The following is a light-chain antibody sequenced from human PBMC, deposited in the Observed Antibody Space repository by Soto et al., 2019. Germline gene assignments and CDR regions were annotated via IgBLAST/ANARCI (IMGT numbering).Light chain of an antibody. Sequence: DIVMTQSPLSLPVTPGEPSSISCRSSQILLHSDGYNYLNWYLQKAGQSPQLLIYLGSNRASGVPDRFSGSGSGTDFTLKISRVEAEDVGVYYCMQALQTPLTFGGGTKV. J-gene: IGKJ4*01. CDR2: LGS. V-gene: IGKV2-28*01. CDR3: MQALQTPLT. CDR1: QILLHSDGYNY.